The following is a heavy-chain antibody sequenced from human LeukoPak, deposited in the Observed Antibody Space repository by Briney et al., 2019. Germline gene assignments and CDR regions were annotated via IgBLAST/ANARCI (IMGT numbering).Heavy chain of an antibody. V-gene: IGHV3-7*01. J-gene: IGHJ3*02. CDR2: IKQDGSEK. CDR1: GFTFSSYW. CDR3: AKVSWQQPEYGAFDI. D-gene: IGHD6-13*01. Sequence: GGSLRLSCAASGFTFSSYWMSWVRQAPGKGLEWVANIKQDGSEKYYVDSVKGRFTISRDNAKNSLYLQMNSLRAEDTAVYYCAKVSWQQPEYGAFDIWGQGTMVTVSS.